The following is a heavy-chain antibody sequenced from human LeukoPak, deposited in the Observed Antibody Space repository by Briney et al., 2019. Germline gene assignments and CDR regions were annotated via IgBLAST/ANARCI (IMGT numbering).Heavy chain of an antibody. D-gene: IGHD2-2*01. V-gene: IGHV1-18*01. J-gene: IGHJ4*02. Sequence: ASVNVSCKASGYTFTSYGISWVRQAPGQGLEWMGWISGYNGNTNYAQILQGRVTMTTDTSTSTAYMELRSMRSGDTAVYYCARVAEDCSSTRCYAGVDYWGQGTLVTVSS. CDR1: GYTFTSYG. CDR2: ISGYNGNT. CDR3: ARVAEDCSSTRCYAGVDY.